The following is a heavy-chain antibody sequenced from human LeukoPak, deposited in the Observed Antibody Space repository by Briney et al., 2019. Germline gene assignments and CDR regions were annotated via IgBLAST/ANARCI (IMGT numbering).Heavy chain of an antibody. D-gene: IGHD3-10*01. CDR3: AADSGGSGRQYYYYYMDV. V-gene: IGHV1-24*01. J-gene: IGHJ6*03. CDR1: GYTLTELS. Sequence: ASVKVSCKVSGYTLTELSMHWVRQAPGKGLEWMGGFDPEDGETIYAQKFQERVTITRDMSTSTAYMELSSLRSDDTAVYYCAADSGGSGRQYYYYYMDVWGKGTTVTVSS. CDR2: FDPEDGET.